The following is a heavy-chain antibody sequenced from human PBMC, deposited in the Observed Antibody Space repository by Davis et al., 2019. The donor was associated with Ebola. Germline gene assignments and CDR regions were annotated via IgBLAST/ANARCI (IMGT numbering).Heavy chain of an antibody. D-gene: IGHD4-17*01. Sequence: KVSCKGSGYSFTSYWIGWVRQMPGKGLEWMGIIYPGDSDTRYSPSFQGQVTISADKSISTAYLQWSSLKASDTAMYYCARHPSYGDYRGNYFDYWGQGTLVTVSA. J-gene: IGHJ4*02. CDR2: IYPGDSDT. V-gene: IGHV5-51*01. CDR1: GYSFTSYW. CDR3: ARHPSYGDYRGNYFDY.